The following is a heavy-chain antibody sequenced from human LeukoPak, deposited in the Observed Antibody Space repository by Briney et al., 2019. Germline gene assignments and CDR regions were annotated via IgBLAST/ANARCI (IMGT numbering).Heavy chain of an antibody. D-gene: IGHD3-16*01. Sequence: SETLSLTCAVYGGSFSGYYWSWIRQPRGKGLEWIGEINHSGSTNYNPSLKSRVTISVDTSKNQFSLKLSSVTSADTAVYYCARRRRDDYVWGSYPPTTFDYWGQGTLVTVSS. J-gene: IGHJ4*02. V-gene: IGHV4-34*01. CDR2: INHSGST. CDR1: GGSFSGYY. CDR3: ARRRRDDYVWGSYPPTTFDY.